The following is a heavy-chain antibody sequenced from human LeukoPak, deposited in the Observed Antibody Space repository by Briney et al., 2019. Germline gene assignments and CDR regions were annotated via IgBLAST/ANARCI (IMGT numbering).Heavy chain of an antibody. J-gene: IGHJ4*02. CDR1: GYTFTSYS. CDR2: INPNSGGT. Sequence: ASVKVSCKASGYTFTSYSISWVRQAPGQGLEWMGRINPNSGGTNYAQEFQGRVTMTRDTSISTAYMELNRLTSDDTAVYYCARWTTSGWQEPFDYWGQGTLVTVSS. V-gene: IGHV1-2*06. D-gene: IGHD6-19*01. CDR3: ARWTTSGWQEPFDY.